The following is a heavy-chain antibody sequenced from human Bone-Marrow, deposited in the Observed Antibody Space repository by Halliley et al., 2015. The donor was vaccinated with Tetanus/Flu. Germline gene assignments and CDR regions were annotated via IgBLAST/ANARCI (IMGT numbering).Heavy chain of an antibody. V-gene: IGHV4-34*01. Sequence: TLSLTCAVYGGSFSGYYWSWIRQPPGKGLEWIGEINHRGSTNYNPSLKSRVTISVDTSKNQFSLKLSSVTAADTAVYYRARGLAYCGGDCSGSFDYWGQGTLVTVSS. CDR3: ARGLAYCGGDCSGSFDY. J-gene: IGHJ4*02. D-gene: IGHD2-21*02. CDR1: GGSFSGYY. CDR2: INHRGST.